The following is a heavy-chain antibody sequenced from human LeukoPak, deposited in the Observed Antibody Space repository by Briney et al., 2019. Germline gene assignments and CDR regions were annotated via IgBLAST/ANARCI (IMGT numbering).Heavy chain of an antibody. CDR1: GFTFSSYW. CDR3: ARDAGGRGWFDP. V-gene: IGHV3-23*01. CDR2: ISGSGGST. J-gene: IGHJ5*02. D-gene: IGHD2-15*01. Sequence: GGSLRLSCAASGFTFSSYWMSWVRQAPGKGLEWVSAISGSGGSTYYADSVKGRFTISRDNSKNTLYLQMNSLRAEDTAVYYCARDAGGRGWFDPWGQGTLVTVSS.